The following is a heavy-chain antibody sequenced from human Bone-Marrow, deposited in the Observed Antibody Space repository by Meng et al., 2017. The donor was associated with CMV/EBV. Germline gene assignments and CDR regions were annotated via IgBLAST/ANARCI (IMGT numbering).Heavy chain of an antibody. CDR1: SSA. CDR3: ARASEYYDFWSGYSLDNWFDP. J-gene: IGHJ5*02. Sequence: SSAMHWVRQATVQRLEWMGWINAGNGNTKYSQKFQGRVTITRDTSASTAYMELSSLRSEDTAVYYCARASEYYDFWSGYSLDNWFDPWGQGTLVTVSS. D-gene: IGHD3-3*01. CDR2: INAGNGNT. V-gene: IGHV1-3*01.